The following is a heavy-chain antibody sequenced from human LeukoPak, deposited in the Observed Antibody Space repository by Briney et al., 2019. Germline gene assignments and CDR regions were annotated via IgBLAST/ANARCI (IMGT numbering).Heavy chain of an antibody. D-gene: IGHD1-26*01. CDR2: IYISGGT. CDR3: ARESGSYTGLYYYYYYMDV. CDR1: GGSISSYY. Sequence: SETLSLTCTVSGGSISSYYWSWIRQPAGKGLEWIGRIYISGGTDYIPSLRGRVTISVDTSKNQFSLKLSSVTAADTAVYYCARESGSYTGLYYYYYYMDVWGKGTTVTVSS. J-gene: IGHJ6*03. V-gene: IGHV4-4*07.